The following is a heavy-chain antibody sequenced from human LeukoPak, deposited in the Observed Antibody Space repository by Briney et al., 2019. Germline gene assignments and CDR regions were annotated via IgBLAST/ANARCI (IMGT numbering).Heavy chain of an antibody. CDR3: ARDPDIVVVPAAIGPFYYGMDV. D-gene: IGHD2-2*01. CDR2: IWYDGSNK. V-gene: IGHV3-33*01. Sequence: GGSLRLSCAASGFTFSSYGMHWVRQAPGKGLEWVAVIWYDGSNKYYADSVKGRFTISRDNPKNTLYLQMNSLRAEDTAVYYCARDPDIVVVPAAIGPFYYGMDVWGQGTTVTVSS. J-gene: IGHJ6*02. CDR1: GFTFSSYG.